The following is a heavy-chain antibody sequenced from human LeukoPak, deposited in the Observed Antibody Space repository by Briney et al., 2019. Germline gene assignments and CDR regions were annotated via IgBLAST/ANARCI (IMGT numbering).Heavy chain of an antibody. CDR3: AINYSINWYRALVS. J-gene: IGHJ5*02. CDR2: ISSSGTTI. Sequence: GGSLRLSCAASGFTIKSYEMNGVRQAPGKGLEWVSYISSSGTTIYFADSVKGRFTISRDNAKNSLYLQMSSMRAEDTAVYYFAINYSINWYRALVSCGQGTLVTVSS. D-gene: IGHD6-13*01. V-gene: IGHV3-48*03. CDR1: GFTIKSYE.